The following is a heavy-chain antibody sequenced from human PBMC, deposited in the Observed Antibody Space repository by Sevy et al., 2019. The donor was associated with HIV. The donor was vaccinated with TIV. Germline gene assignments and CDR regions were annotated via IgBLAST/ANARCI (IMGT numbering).Heavy chain of an antibody. CDR2: VTSDGTT. CDR1: GLTLTTTG. V-gene: IGHV3-23*01. Sequence: GGSLRLSCAASGLTLTTTGMSWVRQAPGKGLEWVAGVTSDGTTYYADSVRDRFTVSRDNSKNRLYLQLNSLRADVTAVFCCAGGGTTMVTDLDYWGQGTLVTVSS. D-gene: IGHD5-18*01. J-gene: IGHJ4*02. CDR3: AGGGTTMVTDLDY.